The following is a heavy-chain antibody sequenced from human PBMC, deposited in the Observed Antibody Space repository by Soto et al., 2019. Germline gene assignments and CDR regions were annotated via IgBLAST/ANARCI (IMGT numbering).Heavy chain of an antibody. Sequence: QVHLVESGGGVVQPGRSLRLSCAASGFTFRSSSMHWVRQAPGKGLEWVAVISYDGSNTYYADSVKGRFRISRDNSKNTLYLQMNSLRAEDTAVYYCARDEADYDYVWGSSALDYWGQGTLVTVSS. V-gene: IGHV3-30-3*01. D-gene: IGHD3-16*01. CDR3: ARDEADYDYVWGSSALDY. CDR2: ISYDGSNT. J-gene: IGHJ4*02. CDR1: GFTFRSSS.